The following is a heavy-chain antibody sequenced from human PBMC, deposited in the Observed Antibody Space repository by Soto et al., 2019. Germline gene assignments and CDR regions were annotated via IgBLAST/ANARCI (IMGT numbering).Heavy chain of an antibody. CDR2: IIPIFSTA. Sequence: ASVKCSCKASGVTFSSNAISCVRHGPGQGLEWMGGIIPIFSTANYAQKFQGRVTITADESTSTAYMELSSLRSEDTASYYCARARPARRTDSWGQGTLVTVPQ. D-gene: IGHD1-1*01. J-gene: IGHJ5*01. CDR1: GVTFSSNA. V-gene: IGHV1-69*13. CDR3: ARARPARRTDS.